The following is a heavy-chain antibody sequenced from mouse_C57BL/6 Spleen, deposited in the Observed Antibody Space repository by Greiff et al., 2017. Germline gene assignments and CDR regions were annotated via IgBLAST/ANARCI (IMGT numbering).Heavy chain of an antibody. D-gene: IGHD2-3*01. Sequence: VKLMESGPGLVAPSQSLSITCTVSGFSLTSYGVHWVRQPPGKGLEWLVVIWSDGSTTYNSALKSRLSISKDNSKSQVVLKMNSLQTDDTAMYYCARGGYYDYYAMDYWGQGTSVTVSS. CDR3: ARGGYYDYYAMDY. V-gene: IGHV2-6*03. CDR2: IWSDGST. CDR1: GFSLTSYG. J-gene: IGHJ4*01.